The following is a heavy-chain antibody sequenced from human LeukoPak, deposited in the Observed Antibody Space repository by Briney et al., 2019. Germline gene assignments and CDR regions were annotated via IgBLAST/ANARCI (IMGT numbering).Heavy chain of an antibody. Sequence: PGGSLRLSCAASGFTFSQYWMSWVRQAPGKGLEWVANIKHDGSEKQDGSEKNYVDSVKGRFTISRDNAKNSLYLQMNSLRAEDTAVYYCAKYQWPGHRYGMDVWGQGTTVTVSS. CDR3: AKYQWPGHRYGMDV. J-gene: IGHJ6*02. D-gene: IGHD2-2*01. V-gene: IGHV3-7*01. CDR1: GFTFSQYW. CDR2: IKHDGSEKQDGSEK.